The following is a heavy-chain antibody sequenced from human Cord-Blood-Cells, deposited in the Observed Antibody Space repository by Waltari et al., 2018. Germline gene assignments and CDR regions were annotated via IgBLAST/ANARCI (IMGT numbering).Heavy chain of an antibody. CDR1: GFTFSSYW. J-gene: IGHJ3*02. CDR3: ARESITGTNDAFDI. CDR2: IKQGGSEK. D-gene: IGHD1-7*01. Sequence: EVQLVESGGGLVQPGGSLRLSCAASGFTFSSYWMSWVRQAPGKGLEWVANIKQGGSEKYYVDSAKGRFTISRDNAKNSLYLQMNSLRAEDTAVYYCARESITGTNDAFDIWGQGTMVTVSS. V-gene: IGHV3-7*01.